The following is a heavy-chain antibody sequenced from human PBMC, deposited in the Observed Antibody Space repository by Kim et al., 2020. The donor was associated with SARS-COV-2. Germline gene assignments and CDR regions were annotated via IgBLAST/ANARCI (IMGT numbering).Heavy chain of an antibody. CDR1: GYTFTSYD. J-gene: IGHJ5*02. CDR2: MNPNSGNT. V-gene: IGHV1-8*01. Sequence: ASVKVSCKASGYTFTSYDINWVRQATGQGLEWMGWMNPNSGNTGYAQKFQGRVTMTRNNSISTAYMELSSLRSEDTAVYYCARSVSSSWYLNVWFDPWGQGTLVTVSS. D-gene: IGHD6-13*01. CDR3: ARSVSSSWYLNVWFDP.